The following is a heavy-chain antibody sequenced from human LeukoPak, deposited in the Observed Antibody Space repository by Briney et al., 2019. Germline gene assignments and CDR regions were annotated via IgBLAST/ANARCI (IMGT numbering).Heavy chain of an antibody. CDR1: GFTFSSYA. V-gene: IGHV3-23*01. D-gene: IGHD2-15*01. CDR3: AKDGLRVAATLYYFDY. CDR2: ISGSGGST. J-gene: IGHJ4*02. Sequence: GGSLRLSCAASGFTFSSYAMSWVRQAPGKGLEWVPAISGSGGSTYYTDSVKGRFTISRDNSKNTLYLQMNSLRAEDTAVYYCAKDGLRVAATLYYFDYWGQGTLVTVSS.